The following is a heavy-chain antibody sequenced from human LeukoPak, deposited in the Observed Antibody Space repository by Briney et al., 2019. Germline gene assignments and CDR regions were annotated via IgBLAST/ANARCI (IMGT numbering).Heavy chain of an antibody. V-gene: IGHV3-23*01. CDR2: ICGSGGCT. Sequence: GGALRLSCAASGFTFSTYAMSWVRQAPGRGLEWVSGICGSGGCTYYADSVKGRFTISRDNSKNTLYLQMNSLRVEDTAVYYCASTPFYDYVWGSYRYRGLFDNWGQGTLVSVSS. D-gene: IGHD3-16*02. CDR1: GFTFSTYA. J-gene: IGHJ4*02. CDR3: ASTPFYDYVWGSYRYRGLFDN.